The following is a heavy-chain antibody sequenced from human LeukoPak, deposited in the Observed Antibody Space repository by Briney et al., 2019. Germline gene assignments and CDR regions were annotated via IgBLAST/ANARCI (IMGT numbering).Heavy chain of an antibody. CDR2: ISAYNGNT. J-gene: IGHJ6*02. V-gene: IGHV1-18*01. CDR1: GYTFTSYG. D-gene: IGHD3-10*01. CDR3: ARFLAPPVGLLLWFGSRDYYYGMDV. Sequence: ASVKVSCKASGYTFTSYGISWVRQAPGQGLEWTGWISAYNGNTNYAQKLQGRVTMTTDTSTSTAYMELRSLRSDDTAVYYCARFLAPPVGLLLWFGSRDYYYGMDVWGQGTTVTVSS.